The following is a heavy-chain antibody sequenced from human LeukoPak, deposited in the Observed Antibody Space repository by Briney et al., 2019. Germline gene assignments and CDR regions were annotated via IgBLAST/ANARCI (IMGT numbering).Heavy chain of an antibody. CDR2: IYHSGST. J-gene: IGHJ5*02. V-gene: IGHV4-59*08. D-gene: IGHD5-12*01. CDR3: ARSRGVATNWFDP. Sequence: SETLSLTCTVSGGSISSYYWSWIRQPPGKGLEWIGYIYHSGSTNYNPSLKSRVTISVDTSKNQFSLKLSSVTAADTAVYYCARSRGVATNWFDPWGQGTLVTVSS. CDR1: GGSISSYY.